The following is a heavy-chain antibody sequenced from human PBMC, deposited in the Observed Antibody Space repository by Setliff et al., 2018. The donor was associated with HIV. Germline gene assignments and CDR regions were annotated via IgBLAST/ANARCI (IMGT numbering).Heavy chain of an antibody. V-gene: IGHV4-38-2*01. D-gene: IGHD3-9*01. Sequence: SETLSLTCAIPDQLISSGNYWGWIRQPPGRRLEWFGSVYDSGNTYYKPALERRAAISLDTSMNQFSLKLSSVTAADTAVYYCARGQLRYLANDYYFDYWGQGTLVTVPQ. CDR1: DQLISSGNY. CDR3: ARGQLRYLANDYYFDY. CDR2: VYDSGNT. J-gene: IGHJ4*02.